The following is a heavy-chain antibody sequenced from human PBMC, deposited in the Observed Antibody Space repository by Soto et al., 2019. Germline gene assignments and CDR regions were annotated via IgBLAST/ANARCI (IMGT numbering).Heavy chain of an antibody. CDR1: GGSFSCYY. CDR2: INHSGST. V-gene: IGHV4-34*01. CDR3: ARGLPYDYVWGSYRSYGMDV. D-gene: IGHD3-16*02. Sequence: PSETLSLTCAVYGGSFSCYYWSWIRQAPGKGLEWIGEINHSGSTNYNPSLKSRVTISVDTSKNQFSLKLSSVTAADTAVYYCARGLPYDYVWGSYRSYGMDVWGQGTTVTVSS. J-gene: IGHJ6*02.